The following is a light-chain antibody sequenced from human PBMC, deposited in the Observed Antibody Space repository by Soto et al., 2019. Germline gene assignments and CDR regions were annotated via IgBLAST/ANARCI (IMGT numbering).Light chain of an antibody. CDR2: GNT. CDR3: QSYDSSLRGGV. J-gene: IGLJ1*01. CDR1: RSNIGAHYD. V-gene: IGLV1-40*01. Sequence: QAVVTQPPSVSGAPGQRVTISCTGSRSNIGAHYDAHWYQQLPGTAPKLLIYGNTNRPSGVPDRFSGSKSGTSASLAITGLQAEDEADYYCQSYDSSLRGGVFGTGTKLTVL.